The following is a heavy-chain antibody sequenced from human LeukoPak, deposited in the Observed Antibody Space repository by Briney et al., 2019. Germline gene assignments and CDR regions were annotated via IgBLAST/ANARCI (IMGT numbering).Heavy chain of an antibody. CDR3: ARHWIETTKTYSYWFDP. J-gene: IGHJ5*02. V-gene: IGHV4-4*09. CDR2: IYTRGSN. D-gene: IGHD1-1*01. CDR1: GDSINSHY. Sequence: SETLSLTCTVSGDSINSHYWSWIRQPPGKGLEWIGFIYTRGSNNYNPSPKSRGTMSGDTSKNQVSLTLNSVTAADAAVYYCARHWIETTKTYSYWFDPWGQGTLVTVSS.